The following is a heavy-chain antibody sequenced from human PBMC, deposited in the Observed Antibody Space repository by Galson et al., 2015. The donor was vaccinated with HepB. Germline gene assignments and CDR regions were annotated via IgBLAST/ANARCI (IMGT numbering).Heavy chain of an antibody. J-gene: IGHJ4*02. Sequence: LSLTCTVSGGSISSYYWSWIRQSPGKGLEWIGYMYYTGSTNYNPSFRSRLTMSMDTSKNQFSLKLNSVTAADTAVYYCVRQLLSLRGVMDYDSWGQGTLVTVSS. CDR1: GGSISSYY. CDR3: VRQLLSLRGVMDYDS. V-gene: IGHV4-59*08. CDR2: MYYTGST. D-gene: IGHD3-10*01.